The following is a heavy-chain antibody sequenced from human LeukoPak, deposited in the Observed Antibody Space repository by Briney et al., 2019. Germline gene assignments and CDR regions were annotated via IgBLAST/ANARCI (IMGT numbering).Heavy chain of an antibody. V-gene: IGHV3-30-3*01. D-gene: IGHD1-26*01. Sequence: SGGSLRLSCAASGFTFSSYAMHWVRQAPGKGLEWVAVISYDGSNKYYADSVKGRFTISRDNSKNTLYLQMNSLRVEDTAVYYCAREFGVDVGFDYWGQGTLVTVSS. CDR1: GFTFSSYA. CDR3: AREFGVDVGFDY. J-gene: IGHJ4*02. CDR2: ISYDGSNK.